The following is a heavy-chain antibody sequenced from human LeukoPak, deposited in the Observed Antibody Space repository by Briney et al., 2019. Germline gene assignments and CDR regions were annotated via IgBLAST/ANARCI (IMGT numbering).Heavy chain of an antibody. D-gene: IGHD2-15*01. CDR3: AKIRVGPWDY. CDR1: GFTFSSYG. CDR2: ISYDGSNK. J-gene: IGHJ4*02. Sequence: GGSLRLSCAASGFTFSSYGMHWVRQAPGKGLEWVAVISYDGSNKYYADSVKGRFTISRGNSKNTLYLQMNSLRAEDTAVYYCAKIRVGPWDYWGQGTLVTVSS. V-gene: IGHV3-30*18.